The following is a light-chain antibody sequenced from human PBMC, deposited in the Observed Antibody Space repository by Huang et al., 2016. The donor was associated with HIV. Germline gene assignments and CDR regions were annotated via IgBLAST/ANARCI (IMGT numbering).Light chain of an antibody. CDR1: QSIGSY. CDR3: QQRNNWPPWT. J-gene: IGKJ1*01. V-gene: IGKV3-11*01. CDR2: DAS. Sequence: EIVLTQSPAPLSLSPGEGATLSCRASQSIGSYLTWYQQRPGQAPRLLIYDASVRATGIPARFSGRGSGTYFTLTISSLEPEDFAVYYCQQRNNWPPWTFGQGTKVELK.